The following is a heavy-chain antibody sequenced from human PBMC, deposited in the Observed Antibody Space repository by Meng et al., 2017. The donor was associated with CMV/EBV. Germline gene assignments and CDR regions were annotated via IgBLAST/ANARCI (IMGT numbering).Heavy chain of an antibody. Sequence: ASVQVSFQSSGYTFPSYVISWVRQAPGQGLEWMGWISSYNGNTNYSQKLQGRVTMTTDTSTSTAYMELRSLRSDDTAVYYCARVYPRPSRVVVPPGAYYYYGMDVWGQGTTVTVSS. CDR3: ARVYPRPSRVVVPPGAYYYYGMDV. V-gene: IGHV1-18*01. CDR2: ISSYNGNT. CDR1: GYTFPSYV. J-gene: IGHJ6*02. D-gene: IGHD3-22*01.